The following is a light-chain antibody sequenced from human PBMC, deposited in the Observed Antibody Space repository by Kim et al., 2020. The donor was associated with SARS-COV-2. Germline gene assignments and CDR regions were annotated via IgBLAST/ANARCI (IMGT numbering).Light chain of an antibody. CDR1: QSVNRH. CDR3: QQYDSYST. Sequence: DIQMTQSPSTLSASVGDRVTITCRASQSVNRHLAWYQQKPVKAPNLLIYTASTLQSGVPSRFSGSGSGTEFTLTISSLQPDDFATYYCQQYDSYSTFGQGTKVEI. J-gene: IGKJ1*01. V-gene: IGKV1-5*01. CDR2: TAS.